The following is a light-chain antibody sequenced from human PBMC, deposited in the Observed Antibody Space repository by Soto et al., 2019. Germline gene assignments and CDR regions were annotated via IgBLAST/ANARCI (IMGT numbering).Light chain of an antibody. CDR3: QSYDTSNHVV. Sequence: NFMLTQPHSVPGSPGKTVTISCTRSSGSIASRYVQWYQQRPGSAPTTVIYQDIRRPSGVPDRFSGSIDTSSNSASLDISGLKTEDEADYYCQSYDTSNHVVFGGGTKLTVL. CDR1: SGSIASRY. J-gene: IGLJ2*01. V-gene: IGLV6-57*04. CDR2: QDI.